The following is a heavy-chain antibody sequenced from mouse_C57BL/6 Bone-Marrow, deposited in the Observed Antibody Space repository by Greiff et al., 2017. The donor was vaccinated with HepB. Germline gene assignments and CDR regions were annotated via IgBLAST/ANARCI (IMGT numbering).Heavy chain of an antibody. V-gene: IGHV1-52*01. D-gene: IGHD1-1*01. CDR2: IDPSDSET. J-gene: IGHJ2*01. CDR3: ARLETTTVVAVDY. CDR1: GYTFTSYW. Sequence: QVQLQQPGAELVRPGSSVTLSCKASGYTFTSYWMHWVKQRPIQGLEWIGNIDPSDSETHYNQKFKDKATLTVDKSSSTAYMQLSSLTSEDSAVYYCARLETTTVVAVDYWGQGTTLTVSS.